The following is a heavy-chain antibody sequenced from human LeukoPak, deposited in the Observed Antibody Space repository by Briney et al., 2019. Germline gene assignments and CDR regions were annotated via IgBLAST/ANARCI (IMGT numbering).Heavy chain of an antibody. J-gene: IGHJ5*02. CDR2: IIPIFGTA. D-gene: IGHD3-10*01. CDR1: GGTFSSYA. Sequence: ASVKVSCKASGGTFSSYAISWVRQAPGQGLEWKGGIIPIFGTANYAQKFQGRVTITADESTSTAYMELSSLRSEDTAVYYCARDPGGWFDPWGQGTLVTVSS. CDR3: ARDPGGWFDP. V-gene: IGHV1-69*13.